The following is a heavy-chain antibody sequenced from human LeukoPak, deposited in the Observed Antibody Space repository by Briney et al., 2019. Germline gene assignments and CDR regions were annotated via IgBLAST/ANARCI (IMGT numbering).Heavy chain of an antibody. CDR2: ISSSSDYI. CDR1: GFTFSSYS. D-gene: IGHD6-19*01. CDR3: ARERIAKAATPVNDH. J-gene: IGHJ4*02. Sequence: GGSLRLSCAVSGFTFSSYSMNWVRQSPGKGLEWVSSISSSSDYIYYVDSVKGRFTISRDNAKNSLYLQMNSLRAEDTAVYYCARERIAKAATPVNDHWGQGILVTVSS. V-gene: IGHV3-21*01.